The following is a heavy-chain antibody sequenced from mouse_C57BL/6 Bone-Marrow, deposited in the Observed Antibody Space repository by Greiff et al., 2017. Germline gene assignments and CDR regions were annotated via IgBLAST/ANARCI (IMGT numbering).Heavy chain of an antibody. CDR2: IYPSDGST. V-gene: IGHV1-85*01. CDR1: GYTFTSYD. Sequence: VQLQQSGPELVKPGASVKLSCKASGYTFTSYDINWVKQRPGQGLEWIGWIYPSDGSTKYNEKFKGKATLTVDTSSSTAYMELHSLTTEDSAVYVCASGALVGNSDVGGTGNTVTVSS. D-gene: IGHD1-1*02. J-gene: IGHJ1*03. CDR3: ASGALVGNSDV.